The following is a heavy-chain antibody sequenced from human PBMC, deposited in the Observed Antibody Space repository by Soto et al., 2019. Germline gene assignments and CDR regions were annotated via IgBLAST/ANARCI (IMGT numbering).Heavy chain of an antibody. J-gene: IGHJ4*02. Sequence: GGSLRLSCAASGFTFGDHYMDWVRQAPGKGLEWVGRTRKKRNSYTTEYAASVKGRFTISRDDSKNSLYLQMNSLKTEDTAVYYCVRVAAESYFDYWGQGTLVTVSS. CDR1: GFTFGDHY. CDR3: VRVAAESYFDY. D-gene: IGHD6-13*01. V-gene: IGHV3-72*01. CDR2: TRKKRNSYTT.